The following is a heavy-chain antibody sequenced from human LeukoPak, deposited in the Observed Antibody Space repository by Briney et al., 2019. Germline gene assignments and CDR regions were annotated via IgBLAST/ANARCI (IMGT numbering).Heavy chain of an antibody. Sequence: SETLSLTCTVSGGSISSSSYYWGWIRQPPGKGLEWIGSIYYSGSTYYNPSLKSRVTISVDTSKNQFSLKLSSVTAADTAVYYCARHDLYGDYNFDYWGQGTLVTVSS. J-gene: IGHJ4*02. CDR3: ARHDLYGDYNFDY. CDR1: GGSISSSSYY. CDR2: IYYSGST. D-gene: IGHD4-17*01. V-gene: IGHV4-39*01.